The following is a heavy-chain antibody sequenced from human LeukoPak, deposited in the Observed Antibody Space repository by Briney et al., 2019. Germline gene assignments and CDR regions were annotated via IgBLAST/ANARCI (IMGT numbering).Heavy chain of an antibody. D-gene: IGHD2-15*01. J-gene: IGHJ4*02. Sequence: GGSLRLSCAASGFTFSSYAMGWVRQAPGKGLEWVSAISGSGANTYYADSVKGRFTIPRDNSKNTLYLQMNSLRADDTAVYYCAKGRALEVVAAFNYWGQGTVVTVSS. CDR2: ISGSGANT. CDR1: GFTFSSYA. V-gene: IGHV3-23*01. CDR3: AKGRALEVVAAFNY.